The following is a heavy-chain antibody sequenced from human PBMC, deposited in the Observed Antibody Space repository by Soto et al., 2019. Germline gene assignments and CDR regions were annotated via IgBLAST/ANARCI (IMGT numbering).Heavy chain of an antibody. V-gene: IGHV4-59*08. Sequence: PSETLSLTCTVAGGAISSYYWSWIRQPPGKVLEWIGYIYYSGSASCNPSLKSRVTISVDTSKNQFSLKLSSVTAADTAVYYCARQGIAVAGYYYYYMDVWGKGTTVS. J-gene: IGHJ6*03. CDR3: ARQGIAVAGYYYYYMDV. CDR2: IYYSGSA. D-gene: IGHD6-19*01. CDR1: GGAISSYY.